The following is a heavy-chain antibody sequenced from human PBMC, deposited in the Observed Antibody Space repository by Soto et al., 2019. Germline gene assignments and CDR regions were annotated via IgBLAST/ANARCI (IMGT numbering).Heavy chain of an antibody. D-gene: IGHD4-4*01. CDR2: IVVGSGNT. CDR3: AAGPTVTTVPYYYYYMDV. V-gene: IGHV1-58*02. J-gene: IGHJ6*03. CDR1: GFTFTSSA. Sequence: SVKVSCKASGFTFTSSAMQWVRQARGQLLEWIGWIVVGSGNTNYAQKFQERVTITRDMSTSTAYMELSSLRSEDTAVYYCAAGPTVTTVPYYYYYMDVWGKGTTVTVSS.